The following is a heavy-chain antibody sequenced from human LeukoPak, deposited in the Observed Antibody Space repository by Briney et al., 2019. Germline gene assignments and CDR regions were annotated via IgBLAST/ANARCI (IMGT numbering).Heavy chain of an antibody. CDR1: GFPFSSYG. CDR3: ARDLHRTFDY. J-gene: IGHJ4*02. D-gene: IGHD4-11*01. V-gene: IGHV3-33*01. Sequence: GGSLLLSCAASGFPFSSYGMHWVRPAPGKGLEWVAVIWYDGSNKYYADSVKGRFPISRDNSKNTLYLQMNSLRAEDTAVYYCARDLHRTFDYWGQGTLVTVSS. CDR2: IWYDGSNK.